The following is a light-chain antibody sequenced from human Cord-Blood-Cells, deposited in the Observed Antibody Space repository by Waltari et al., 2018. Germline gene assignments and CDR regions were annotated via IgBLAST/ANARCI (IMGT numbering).Light chain of an antibody. V-gene: IGLV2-14*01. CDR1: SSDVGGYNY. CDR3: SSYPSSSTLV. Sequence: QSALTQPASVSGSPGQSITISCTGTSSDVGGYNYVSWYQQHPGKAPKLMIYDVSKRPSGVSNRFSGSKSGNTASLTISGLQAEDEADYYCSSYPSSSTLVFGGGPKLTVL. CDR2: DVS. J-gene: IGLJ3*02.